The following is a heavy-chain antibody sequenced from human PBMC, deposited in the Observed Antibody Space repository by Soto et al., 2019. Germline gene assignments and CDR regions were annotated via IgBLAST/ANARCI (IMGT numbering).Heavy chain of an antibody. CDR1: CGSPRSPMKY. V-gene: IGHV4-31*03. J-gene: IGHJ4*02. CDR3: ARGNPIFDSSGLAFDY. D-gene: IGHD3-22*01. Sequence: SETLSLTCTFSCGSPRSPMKYSGWGPLHPRKGLEWIGYIYYDGRTYFNPSLQSRLSMSVDTSENQFSLKLSSLTAADTAVYFCARGNPIFDSSGLAFDYWGPGTLVTVSS. CDR2: IYYDGRT.